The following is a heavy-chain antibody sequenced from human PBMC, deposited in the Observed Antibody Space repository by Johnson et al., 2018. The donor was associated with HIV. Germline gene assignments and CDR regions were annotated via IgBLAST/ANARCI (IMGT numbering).Heavy chain of an antibody. CDR3: AKDILPFYFGSGSFRDACDI. Sequence: VQLVESGGGLVQPGGSLRLSCAASGFKFDDYAMHWVRQVPGKGLEWVAGISWNSGSICYAGSVKGRFTISRDNAKNSLYVQMNSLRPEDTALYYCAKDILPFYFGSGSFRDACDILGQGTMVTVSS. V-gene: IGHV3-9*01. CDR1: GFKFDDYA. J-gene: IGHJ3*02. CDR2: ISWNSGSI. D-gene: IGHD3-10*01.